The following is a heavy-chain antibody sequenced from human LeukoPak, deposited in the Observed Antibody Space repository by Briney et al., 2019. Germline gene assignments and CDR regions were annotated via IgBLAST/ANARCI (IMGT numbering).Heavy chain of an antibody. V-gene: IGHV4-39*01. CDR1: GGSISSSSCY. J-gene: IGHJ4*02. D-gene: IGHD4-11*01. CDR2: IYYSGST. Sequence: KPSETLSLTCTVSGGSISSSSCYSGWIRQPPGKGLEWIGSIYYSGSTYYNPSLKSRVTISVDTSKNQFSLKLSSVTAADTAVYYCARTIFVDSNWHFDYWGQGTLVTVSS. CDR3: ARTIFVDSNWHFDY.